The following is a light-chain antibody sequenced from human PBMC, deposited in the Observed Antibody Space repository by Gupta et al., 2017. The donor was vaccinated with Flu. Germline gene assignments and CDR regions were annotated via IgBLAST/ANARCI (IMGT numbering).Light chain of an antibody. CDR3: SSWAGSNNVWV. V-gene: IGLV2-8*01. J-gene: IGLJ3*02. CDR1: TSDVGGYNY. CDR2: EVS. Sequence: QSAPTQPPSAYGSPGQSVTISCTGTTSDVGGYNYVTWYQQHPGKAPKLMTYEVSKRPSGVPDRFSGSKSGNTASLTVSGLQAEDEADYYCSSWAGSNNVWVFGGGTKLTVL.